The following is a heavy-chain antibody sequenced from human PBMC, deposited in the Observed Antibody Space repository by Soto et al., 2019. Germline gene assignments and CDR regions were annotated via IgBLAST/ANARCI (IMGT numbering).Heavy chain of an antibody. CDR3: AREDDILTGYQGKYYYYYYGMDV. CDR1: GFTFSSYS. D-gene: IGHD3-9*01. J-gene: IGHJ6*02. CDR2: ISSSSSYI. Sequence: PGGSLRLSCAASGFTFSSYSMNWVRQAPGKGLEWVTSISSSSSYIYYADSVKGRFTISRDNAKNSLYLQMNSLRAEDTAVYYCAREDDILTGYQGKYYYYYYGMDVWGQGTTVTVSS. V-gene: IGHV3-21*01.